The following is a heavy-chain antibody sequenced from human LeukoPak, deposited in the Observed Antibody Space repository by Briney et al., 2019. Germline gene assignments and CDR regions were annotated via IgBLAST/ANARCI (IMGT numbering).Heavy chain of an antibody. J-gene: IGHJ4*02. D-gene: IGHD1-26*01. CDR2: IYYSGST. V-gene: IGHV4-39*01. CDR3: ARHIFGSIVGAKHFDY. Sequence: SETLSLTCIVSGGSISSSSYYWGWIRQPPGKGLEWIGSIYYSGSTYYNPSLKSRVTISVDTSKNQFSLKLSSVTAADTAVYYCARHIFGSIVGAKHFDYWGQGTLVTVSS. CDR1: GGSISSSSYY.